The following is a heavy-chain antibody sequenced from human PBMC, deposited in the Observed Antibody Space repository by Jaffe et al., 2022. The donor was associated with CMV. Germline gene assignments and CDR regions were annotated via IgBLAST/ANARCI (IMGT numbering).Heavy chain of an antibody. V-gene: IGHV2-26*01. CDR2: IFSNDEK. CDR3: ARIPISSYYYYYYMDV. Sequence: QVTLKESGPVLVKPTETLTLTCTVSGFSLSNARMGVSWIRQPPGKALEWLAHIFSNDEKSYSTSLKSRLTISKDTSKSQVVLTMTNMDPVDTATYYCARIPISSYYYYYYMDVWGKGTTVTVSS. CDR1: GFSLSNARMG. J-gene: IGHJ6*03.